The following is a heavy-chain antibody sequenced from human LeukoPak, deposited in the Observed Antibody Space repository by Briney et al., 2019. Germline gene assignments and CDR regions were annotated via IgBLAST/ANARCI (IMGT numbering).Heavy chain of an antibody. CDR1: GFTFSNYW. V-gene: IGHV3-7*01. CDR2: VRSDGSEI. Sequence: GGSLRLSCAAYGFTFSNYWMSWVRQAPGKGLEWVANVRSDGSEIQCVDSMRGRFTVSRDNSENSLYLRMSSLRAEDTAVYYCATTTRSRSWDYWGQGTLVTVSS. CDR3: ATTTRSRSWDY. D-gene: IGHD2-2*01. J-gene: IGHJ4*02.